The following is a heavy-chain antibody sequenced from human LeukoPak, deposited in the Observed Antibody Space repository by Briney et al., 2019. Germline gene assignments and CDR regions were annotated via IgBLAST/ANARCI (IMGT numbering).Heavy chain of an antibody. CDR3: AHRSYPYCSGTSCRYNWFDP. D-gene: IGHD2-2*01. CDR2: IYWNDDK. V-gene: IGHV2-5*01. Sequence: ESGPTLVKPTQTLTLTCTFSGFSLSTSGVGVGWIRQPPGKALEWLALIYWNDDKRYSPSLKSRLTITKDTSKNQVVLTMTNMDPVDTATYYCAHRSYPYCSGTSCRYNWFDPWGQGTLVTVSS. CDR1: GFSLSTSGVG. J-gene: IGHJ5*02.